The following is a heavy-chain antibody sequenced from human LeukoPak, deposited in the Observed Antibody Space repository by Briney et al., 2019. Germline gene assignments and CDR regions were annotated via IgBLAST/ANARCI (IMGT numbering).Heavy chain of an antibody. CDR2: IKSKTDGGTT. Sequence: GGSLRLSCAASGFTFSNAWMSWVRQAPGKGLEWVGRIKSKTDGGTTDYAAPVKGRFTISRDGSKNTLYLQMNSLKTEDTAVYYCTTDRNLYYYGSGSYYNYFDYWGQGTLVTVSS. CDR1: GFTFSNAW. V-gene: IGHV3-15*01. J-gene: IGHJ4*02. D-gene: IGHD3-10*01. CDR3: TTDRNLYYYGSGSYYNYFDY.